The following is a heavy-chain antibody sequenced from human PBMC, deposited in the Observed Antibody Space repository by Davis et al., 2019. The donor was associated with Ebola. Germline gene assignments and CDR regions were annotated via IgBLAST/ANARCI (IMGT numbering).Heavy chain of an antibody. CDR1: GYTFTVFD. D-gene: IGHD2/OR15-2a*01. CDR2: INTNTGNP. V-gene: IGHV7-4-1*02. CDR3: ARDLNSLALEYYYYYYGMDV. J-gene: IGHJ6*04. Sequence: ASVKVSCKASGYTFTVFDVNWVRQAPGQGLEWMGWINTNTGNPTYAQGFTGRFVFSLDTSVSTAYLQISSLKAEDTAVYYCARDLNSLALEYYYYYYGMDVWGKGTTVTVSS.